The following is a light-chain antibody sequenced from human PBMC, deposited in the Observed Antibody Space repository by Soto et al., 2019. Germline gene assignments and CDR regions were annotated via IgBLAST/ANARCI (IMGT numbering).Light chain of an antibody. J-gene: IGKJ1*01. Sequence: DIQLTQSPSTLSASGGDTVTITCRASQSIGNWLAWYQQKPGKAPKLLIYRASSLESGVPSRFSASGSGTAFSLTVSGLQPDDFGTYYCQQYSSYSSFGQGTRV. CDR1: QSIGNW. V-gene: IGKV1-5*03. CDR2: RAS. CDR3: QQYSSYSS.